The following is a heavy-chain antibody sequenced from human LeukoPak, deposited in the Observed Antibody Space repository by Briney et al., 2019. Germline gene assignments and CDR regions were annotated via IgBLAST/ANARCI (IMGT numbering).Heavy chain of an antibody. J-gene: IGHJ6*03. Sequence: ASVKVSCKXSGDTFSSYTISWVRQTPGQGLEWMGRIIPVLGRANYAQKFQGRVTITADKFTSTAYMELSSLRSEDTAVYYCASPRPRRHGYNRHPSNPMDVWGKGTTVTVSS. V-gene: IGHV1-69*02. D-gene: IGHD5-24*01. CDR2: IIPVLGRA. CDR1: GDTFSSYT. CDR3: ASPRPRRHGYNRHPSNPMDV.